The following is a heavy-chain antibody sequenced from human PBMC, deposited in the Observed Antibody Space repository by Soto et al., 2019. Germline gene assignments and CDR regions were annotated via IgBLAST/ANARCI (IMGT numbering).Heavy chain of an antibody. J-gene: IGHJ4*02. Sequence: EVQLVESGGGLVQPGGSLRLSCAASGFTFNSYWMHWVRQGPGKGLVWVSRINPDGRSTNYADSVKGRFTISRDNAKNTLYLQMNSLSAEDTAVYHCARGGLQGSGNHYNDNWGQGTLVTVSS. CDR3: ARGGLQGSGNHYNDN. CDR1: GFTFNSYW. V-gene: IGHV3-74*01. D-gene: IGHD3-10*01. CDR2: INPDGRST.